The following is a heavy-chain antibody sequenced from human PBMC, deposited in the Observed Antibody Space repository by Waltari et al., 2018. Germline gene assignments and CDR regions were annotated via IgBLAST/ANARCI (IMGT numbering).Heavy chain of an antibody. J-gene: IGHJ2*01. CDR1: GFSLNTYGMR. Sequence: QVTLEESGPALVKPTQTLTLTCSVSGFSLNTYGMRVTWIRQPPGKALAGLARIDWDDEKFYNRSLESRLTISKDSSKHQAVLIVANVDPTDTATYYCARLLGPAAHWYFDLWGRGTLVTVSS. V-gene: IGHV2-70*04. D-gene: IGHD1-26*01. CDR2: IDWDDEK. CDR3: ARLLGPAAHWYFDL.